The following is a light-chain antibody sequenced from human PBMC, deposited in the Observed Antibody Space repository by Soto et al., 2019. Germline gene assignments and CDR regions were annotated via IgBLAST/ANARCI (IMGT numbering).Light chain of an antibody. Sequence: QSALTQPDSVSGSPGQSITISCTGTSSDVGSYNLVSWYQQYPGKAPKFMIYEVSKRPSGVSNRFSGSKSGNTASLTISGLQAEDEADYYCCSYAGSSTYVFGTGTKVTVL. CDR3: CSYAGSSTYV. CDR2: EVS. CDR1: SSDVGSYNL. V-gene: IGLV2-23*02. J-gene: IGLJ1*01.